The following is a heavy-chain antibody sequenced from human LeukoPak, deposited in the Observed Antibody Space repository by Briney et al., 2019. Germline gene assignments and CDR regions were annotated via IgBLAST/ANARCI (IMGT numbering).Heavy chain of an antibody. CDR1: GGTFSSYA. CDR2: IIPILGIA. CDR3: ARVPLEWLLSDPVYYCYGMDV. Sequence: ASVKVSCKASGGTFSSYAISWVRQAHGQGLEWMGRIIPILGIANYAQKFQGRVTITADKSTSTAYMELSSLRSEDTAVYYCARVPLEWLLSDPVYYCYGMDVWGQGTTVTVSS. J-gene: IGHJ6*02. D-gene: IGHD3-3*01. V-gene: IGHV1-69*04.